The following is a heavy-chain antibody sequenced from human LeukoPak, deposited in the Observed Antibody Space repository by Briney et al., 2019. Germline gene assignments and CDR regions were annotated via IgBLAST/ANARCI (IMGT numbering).Heavy chain of an antibody. CDR2: ISSSSSYI. CDR1: GFTFSSYS. V-gene: IGHV3-21*01. Sequence: GGSLRLSCAASGFTFSSYSMNCVRQAPGKGLEWVSSISSSSSYIYYADSVKGRFTISRDNAKNSLYLQMNSLRAEDTAVYYCARGLGTMVTDFDYWGQGTLVTVSS. D-gene: IGHD3-10*01. CDR3: ARGLGTMVTDFDY. J-gene: IGHJ4*02.